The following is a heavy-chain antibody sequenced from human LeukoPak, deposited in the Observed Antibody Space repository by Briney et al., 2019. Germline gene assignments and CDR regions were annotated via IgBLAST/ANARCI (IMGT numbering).Heavy chain of an antibody. CDR3: AKSANDILTGYRLLDY. J-gene: IGHJ4*02. CDR1: GFTFSSYA. Sequence: PGGSLRLSCAASGFTFSSYAMSWVRQAPGKGLEWVSAISGSGGSTYYADSVKGRFTISRDNSKNTLYLQMNSLRAEDTAVYYCAKSANDILTGYRLLDYWGQGTLVTVSS. D-gene: IGHD3-9*01. V-gene: IGHV3-23*01. CDR2: ISGSGGST.